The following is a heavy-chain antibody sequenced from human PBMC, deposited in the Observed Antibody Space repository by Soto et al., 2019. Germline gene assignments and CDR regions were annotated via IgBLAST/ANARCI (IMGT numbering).Heavy chain of an antibody. Sequence: QVQLQQWGAGLLKPSETLSLTCAVYGGSFSGYYWSWIRQPPRKGLEWIGEINHSGSTNYNPSLKSRVTISVYTSKNQFSLNLSSVTAADTAVYYCAGGRGRQQLVMSYYYGMDVWGQGTTVTVSS. D-gene: IGHD6-13*01. CDR2: INHSGST. J-gene: IGHJ6*02. CDR3: AGGRGRQQLVMSYYYGMDV. V-gene: IGHV4-34*01. CDR1: GGSFSGYY.